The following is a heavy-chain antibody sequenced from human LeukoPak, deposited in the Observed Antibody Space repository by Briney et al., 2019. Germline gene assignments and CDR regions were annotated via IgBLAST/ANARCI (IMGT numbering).Heavy chain of an antibody. CDR1: GGTFSSYA. D-gene: IGHD6-13*01. J-gene: IGHJ4*02. CDR3: ARPDRYSSSWYRFGFDY. Sequence: SVKVSCKASGGTFSSYAISWVRQAPGQGLEWMGGIIPIFGTANYAQKFQGRATITADESTSTAYMELSSLRSEDTAVYYCARPDRYSSSWYRFGFDYWGQGTLVTVSS. V-gene: IGHV1-69*13. CDR2: IIPIFGTA.